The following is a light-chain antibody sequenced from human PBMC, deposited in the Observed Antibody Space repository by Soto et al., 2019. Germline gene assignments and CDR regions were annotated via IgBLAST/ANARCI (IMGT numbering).Light chain of an antibody. Sequence: QSVLTQPASVSGSPGQSITISCTGTSSDVGGYNYVSWYQHHPGKAPKLMIFDVSNRPSGVSNRFSGSKSGNTASLTISGLPPEDEADYYCSSYTTSNTRQIVFGTGTK. CDR2: DVS. V-gene: IGLV2-14*03. CDR1: SSDVGGYNY. CDR3: SSYTTSNTRQIV. J-gene: IGLJ1*01.